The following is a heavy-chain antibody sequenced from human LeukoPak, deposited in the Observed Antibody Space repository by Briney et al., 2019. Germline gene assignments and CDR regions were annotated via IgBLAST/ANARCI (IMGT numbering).Heavy chain of an antibody. J-gene: IGHJ4*02. V-gene: IGHV3-23*01. Sequence: GGSLRLSCAASGFTFSTYAMNWVHQAPGKGLEWVSGISGSGGNTYQPDSVKGRFTISRDNSKNTLYLQMNSLRAEDTAVYYCAKDWGVWGQGTLVTVSS. D-gene: IGHD7-27*01. CDR1: GFTFSTYA. CDR2: ISGSGGNT. CDR3: AKDWGV.